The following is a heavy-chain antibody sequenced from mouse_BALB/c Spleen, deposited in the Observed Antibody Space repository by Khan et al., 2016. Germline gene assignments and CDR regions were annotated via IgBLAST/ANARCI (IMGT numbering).Heavy chain of an antibody. V-gene: IGHV2-6-6*01. Sequence: VQLQQSGPGLVAPSQSLSITCTVSGFSLTNSGVHWVRQSPGKGLELLGVIWGDGSTNYNSAFQSRLSIRKHNSKSQVFLKMNSLQTEDTARYYVANGNCGGYWGQGTTLTVSS. CDR1: GFSLTNSG. J-gene: IGHJ2*01. CDR3: ANGNCGGY. CDR2: IWGDGST. D-gene: IGHD4-1*01.